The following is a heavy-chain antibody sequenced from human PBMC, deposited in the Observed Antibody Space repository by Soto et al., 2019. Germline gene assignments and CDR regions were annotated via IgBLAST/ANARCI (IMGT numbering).Heavy chain of an antibody. CDR1: GFPFINFA. Sequence: GGSLRLSCAASGFPFINFAMSWVRQAPGKALEWVASLDTSGDITFYASSVKGRFFISRDNSRKTLFLQMSSLRADDSAVYYCAKASRADVPTGLSSDSWGQGTRGTVSS. V-gene: IGHV3-23*01. CDR3: AKASRADVPTGLSSDS. D-gene: IGHD5-12*01. J-gene: IGHJ5*02. CDR2: LDTSGDIT.